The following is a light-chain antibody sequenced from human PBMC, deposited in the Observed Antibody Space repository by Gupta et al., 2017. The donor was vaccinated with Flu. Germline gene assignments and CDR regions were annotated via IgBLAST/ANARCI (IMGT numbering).Light chain of an antibody. J-gene: IGKJ3*01. V-gene: IGKV1-27*01. CDR3: QKYNSAPHT. CDR2: AAS. Sequence: DIQMTHSPSSLSASVGDRVTITCRASQGISNYLAWYQQKPGKGPKLLVHAASTLLSGVTSRFSGSGSGTDFILTISSLQPEDVETYYCQKYNSAPHTFGHGTKVDIK. CDR1: QGISNY.